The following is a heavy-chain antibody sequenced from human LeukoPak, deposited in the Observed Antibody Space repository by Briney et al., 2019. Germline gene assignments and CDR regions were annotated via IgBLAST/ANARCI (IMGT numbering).Heavy chain of an antibody. D-gene: IGHD3-22*01. Sequence: GGSLRLSCAASGFTFSSYWMSWVRQAPGKGLEWVSYISSSGSTIYYADSVKGRFTISRDNAKNSLYLQMNSLRAEDTAVYYCARVYYDSSGSPFDYWGQGTLVTVSS. CDR1: GFTFSSYW. CDR2: ISSSGSTI. V-gene: IGHV3-48*04. J-gene: IGHJ4*02. CDR3: ARVYYDSSGSPFDY.